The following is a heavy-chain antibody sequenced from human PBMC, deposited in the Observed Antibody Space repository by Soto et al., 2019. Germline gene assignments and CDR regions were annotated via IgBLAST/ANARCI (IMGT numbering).Heavy chain of an antibody. J-gene: IGHJ5*02. V-gene: IGHV1-18*01. D-gene: IGHD3-22*01. CDR3: ARDTITYYYDISGYVGLFDP. CDR2: ISAYNGNT. CDR1: GYSFNSYG. Sequence: CKAPGYSFNSYGLGSAQQDPRQGLERMGWISAYNGNTNYAQKLQGRVTMTTDTSTSTAYMELRSLRSDDTAVYYCARDTITYYYDISGYVGLFDPWGQGTLVTVSP.